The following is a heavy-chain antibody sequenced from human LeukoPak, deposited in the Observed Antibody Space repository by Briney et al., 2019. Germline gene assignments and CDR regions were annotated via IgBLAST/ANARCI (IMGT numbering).Heavy chain of an antibody. Sequence: SETLSLTCAVYGGSFSGYYWSWIRQPPGKGLEWIGEINHSGSTNYNPSLKSRVTISVDTSKNQFSLKLSSVTAADTAVYYCARSYSSSSGFYFDYWGQGTLVTVSS. D-gene: IGHD6-6*01. V-gene: IGHV4-34*01. CDR3: ARSYSSSSGFYFDY. CDR1: GGSFSGYY. CDR2: INHSGST. J-gene: IGHJ4*02.